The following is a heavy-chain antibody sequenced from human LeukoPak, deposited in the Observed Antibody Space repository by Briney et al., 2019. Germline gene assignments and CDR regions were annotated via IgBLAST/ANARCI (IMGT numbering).Heavy chain of an antibody. CDR1: GGPISGYY. CDR2: VSNSGIT. D-gene: IGHD3-22*01. J-gene: IGHJ5*02. V-gene: IGHV4-59*01. CDR3: ARCYYDGWFDP. Sequence: PSETLSLTCIVSGGPISGYYWSWIRQPPGKGLEWIGHVSNSGITNYNPSLKSRVAISVDTSKDQFSLKLSSVTAADTAVYYCARCYYDGWFDPWGQGTQVTVSS.